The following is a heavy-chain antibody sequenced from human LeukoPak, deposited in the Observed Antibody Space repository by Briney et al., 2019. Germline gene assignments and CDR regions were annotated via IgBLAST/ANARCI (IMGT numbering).Heavy chain of an antibody. D-gene: IGHD5-18*01. Sequence: PSETLSLTCGVYGDSLSGYYWSWIRQPPGKGLEWLGEVSHTGSTNENPSLKSRVTISIDTSKNQFSLNLSSVTAADTAVYFCARSGYSYGYDYWGQGTLVTVSS. CDR1: GDSLSGYY. V-gene: IGHV4-34*01. J-gene: IGHJ4*02. CDR3: ARSGYSYGYDY. CDR2: VSHTGST.